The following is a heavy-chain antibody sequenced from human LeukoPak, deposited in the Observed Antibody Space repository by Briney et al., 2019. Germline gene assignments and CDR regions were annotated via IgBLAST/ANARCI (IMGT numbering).Heavy chain of an antibody. CDR2: ISAYNGNT. D-gene: IGHD6-13*01. CDR1: GGTFSSYA. J-gene: IGHJ3*02. V-gene: IGHV1-18*01. CDR3: AREDDSSSWYRDAFDI. Sequence: ASVKVSCKASGGTFSSYAISWVRQAPGQGLEWMGWISAYNGNTNYAQKLQGRVTMTTDTSTSTAYMELRSLRSDDTAVYYCAREDDSSSWYRDAFDIWGQGTMVTVSS.